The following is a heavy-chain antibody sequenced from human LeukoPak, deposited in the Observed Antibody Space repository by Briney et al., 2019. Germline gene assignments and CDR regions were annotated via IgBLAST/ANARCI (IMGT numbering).Heavy chain of an antibody. D-gene: IGHD4-11*01. J-gene: IGHJ5*01. Sequence: GGSLRLSCAASGFTFSNFGMHWVRQAPGKGLEWVAVIYNDGSNQLYADSVMGRFTISRDNYKSTLYLKMNSLSAEDTAVYYCAKDASGPYYSLFDSWGQGTLVIVSS. CDR1: GFTFSNFG. V-gene: IGHV3-30*18. CDR2: IYNDGSNQ. CDR3: AKDASGPYYSLFDS.